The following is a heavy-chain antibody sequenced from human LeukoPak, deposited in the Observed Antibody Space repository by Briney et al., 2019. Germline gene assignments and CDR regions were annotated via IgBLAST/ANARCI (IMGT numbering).Heavy chain of an antibody. CDR3: ARSARYYYDSSGYYLYWYFDL. CDR2: IYTSGST. J-gene: IGHJ2*01. Sequence: SQTLSLTCTVSGGSISSYYWRWIRQPAGKGLEWVGGIYTSGSTNYNPSLKSRVTMSVDTSKNQFSLKLSSVTAADTAVYYCARSARYYYDSSGYYLYWYFDLWGRGTLVTVSS. D-gene: IGHD3-22*01. V-gene: IGHV4-4*07. CDR1: GGSISSYY.